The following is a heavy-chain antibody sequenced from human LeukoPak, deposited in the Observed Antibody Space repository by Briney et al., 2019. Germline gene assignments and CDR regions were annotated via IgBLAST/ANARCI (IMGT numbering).Heavy chain of an antibody. D-gene: IGHD5-12*01. J-gene: IGHJ6*03. V-gene: IGHV1-8*02. CDR2: MSPNSGNT. Sequence: ASVKVSCKASGYTFASYGISWVRQAPGQGLEWMGWMSPNSGNTGYAQKFQGRVTMTRNTSISTAYMELSSLRSEDTAVYYCARGRSVATMVYYYYMDVWGKGTTVTISS. CDR1: GYTFASYG. CDR3: ARGRSVATMVYYYYMDV.